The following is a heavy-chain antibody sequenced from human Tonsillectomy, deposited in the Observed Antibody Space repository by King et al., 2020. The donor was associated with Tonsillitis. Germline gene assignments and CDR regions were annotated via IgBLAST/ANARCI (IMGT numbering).Heavy chain of an antibody. V-gene: IGHV3-15*01. Sequence: VQLVESGGGLVKPGGSLRLSCAASGFTFSNAWMIWVRQAPGKGLEWVGRIKSKTDGGTTDYAAPVKGRFTISRDDSKNTLYLQMNSLKTEDTAVYYCSLDGYSSGWYVGYWGQGTLVTVSS. CDR1: GFTFSNAW. J-gene: IGHJ4*02. CDR3: SLDGYSSGWYVGY. CDR2: IKSKTDGGTT. D-gene: IGHD6-19*01.